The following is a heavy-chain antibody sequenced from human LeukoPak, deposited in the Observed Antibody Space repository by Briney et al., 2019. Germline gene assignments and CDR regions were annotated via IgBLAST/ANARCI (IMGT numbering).Heavy chain of an antibody. J-gene: IGHJ4*02. CDR1: GYTFTGYY. V-gene: IGHV1-2*02. D-gene: IGHD3-10*01. Sequence: ASVKVSCKASGYTFTGYYMHWVRQAPGQGLEWMGWINPNSGGTNYAQKFQGRVTMTRDTSISTAYMELSRLRSDDTAVYYCARDLRLLWFWDTLGDYWGQGTLVTVSS. CDR2: INPNSGGT. CDR3: ARDLRLLWFWDTLGDY.